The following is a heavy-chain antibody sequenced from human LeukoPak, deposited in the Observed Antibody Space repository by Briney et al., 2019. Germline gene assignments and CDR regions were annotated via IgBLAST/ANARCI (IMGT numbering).Heavy chain of an antibody. J-gene: IGHJ6*03. CDR2: IYTSGST. CDR1: GDSISSYY. CDR3: ARYYSSSSHHYMDV. D-gene: IGHD6-6*01. V-gene: IGHV4-4*07. Sequence: SGTPSVSCTVSGDSISSYYWSWIRQPAGEGLEWSGRIYTSGSTNYTTSPQSRVTMPVDTTKNQFSLKLSSVNAADTAVYYGARYYSSSSHHYMDVWGKGTTVTVSS.